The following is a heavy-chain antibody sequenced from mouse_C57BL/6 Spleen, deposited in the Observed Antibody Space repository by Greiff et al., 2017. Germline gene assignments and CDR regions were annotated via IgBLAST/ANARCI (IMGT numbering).Heavy chain of an antibody. CDR2: ISSGSSTI. CDR3: ARFYYGNRYYAMDY. V-gene: IGHV5-17*01. CDR1: GFTFSDYG. Sequence: DVHLVESGGGLVKPGGSLKLSCAASGFTFSDYGMHWVRQAPEKGLEWVAYISSGSSTIYYADTVKGRFTISRDNAKNTLFLQMTSLRSEDTAMYYCARFYYGNRYYAMDYWGQGTSVTVSS. D-gene: IGHD2-1*01. J-gene: IGHJ4*01.